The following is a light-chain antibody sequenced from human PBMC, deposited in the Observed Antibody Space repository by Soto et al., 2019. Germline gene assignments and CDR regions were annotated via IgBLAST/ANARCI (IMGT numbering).Light chain of an antibody. J-gene: IGLJ2*01. V-gene: IGLV2-18*02. CDR3: VSYTTSGTFVV. Sequence: QSALTQPPSVSGSPGQSVTISCAGTSSDIGNSNRVSWYQQPPGTAPKLLIFEVSSRPSGVPDRFSGSKSDNTASLTISGLQAEDEADYYCVSYTTSGTFVVFGGGTQLTVL. CDR1: SSDIGNSNR. CDR2: EVS.